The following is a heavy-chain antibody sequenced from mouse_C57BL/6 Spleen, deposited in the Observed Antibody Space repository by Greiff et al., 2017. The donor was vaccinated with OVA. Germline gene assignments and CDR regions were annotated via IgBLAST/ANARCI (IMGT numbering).Heavy chain of an antibody. CDR3: ARHGFTSYYYAMDY. Sequence: EVQGVESGGGLVKPGGSLKLSCAASGFTFSSYTMSWVRQTPEKRLEWVATISGGGGNTYYPDSVKGRFTISRDNAKNTLYLQMSSLRSEDTALYYCARHGFTSYYYAMDYWGQGTSVTVSS. J-gene: IGHJ4*01. D-gene: IGHD2-12*01. CDR1: GFTFSSYT. CDR2: ISGGGGNT. V-gene: IGHV5-9*01.